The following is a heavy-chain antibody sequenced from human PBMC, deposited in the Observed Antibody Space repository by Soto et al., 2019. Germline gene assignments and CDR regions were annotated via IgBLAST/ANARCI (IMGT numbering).Heavy chain of an antibody. CDR1: GYTFTSYG. CDR2: ISAYNGNT. Sequence: GASVKVSCKASGYTFTSYGISWVRQAPGQGLEWMGWISAYNGNTNYAQKLQGRVNMTTDTSTSTAYMELRSLRSDDTAVYYCARTPEIAVAGTLTFDYWGQGTLVTVSS. D-gene: IGHD6-19*01. V-gene: IGHV1-18*01. J-gene: IGHJ4*02. CDR3: ARTPEIAVAGTLTFDY.